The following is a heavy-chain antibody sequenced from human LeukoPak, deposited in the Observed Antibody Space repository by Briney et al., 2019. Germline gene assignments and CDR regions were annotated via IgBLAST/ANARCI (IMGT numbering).Heavy chain of an antibody. D-gene: IGHD6-25*01. CDR3: AKRGAAAADFDY. J-gene: IGHJ4*02. V-gene: IGHV3-30*18. CDR1: GFTFSNYG. Sequence: PGRSLTLSCAASGFTFSNYGMNWVRQAPGKGLEWVAAISYDGSNKYHADSVKGRFTISRDNSKNKLYLQMNSLRAEDTAVYYCAKRGAAAADFDYWGQGNLVTVSS. CDR2: ISYDGSNK.